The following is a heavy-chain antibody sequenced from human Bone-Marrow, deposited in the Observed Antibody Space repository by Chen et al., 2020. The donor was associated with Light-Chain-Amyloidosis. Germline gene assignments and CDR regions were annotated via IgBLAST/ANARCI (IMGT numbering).Heavy chain of an antibody. Sequence: QLQLQESGPGLVKPSETVSLTCSVSGGSISSTRYSWGWIRQPPGKGLEWVGNFYHTGNTYHNPSLNSRLTMSVDTSKDQLSLHVSSVTAAGTAIYCCASLAVVERATAINAFDIWGQGTMVIVSS. V-gene: IGHV4-39*01. CDR2: FYHTGNT. CDR3: ASLAVVERATAINAFDI. J-gene: IGHJ3*02. D-gene: IGHD2-15*01. CDR1: GGSISSTRYS.